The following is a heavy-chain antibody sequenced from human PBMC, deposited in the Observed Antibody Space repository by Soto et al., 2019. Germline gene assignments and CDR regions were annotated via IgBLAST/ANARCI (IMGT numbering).Heavy chain of an antibody. CDR1: GGSISSGDYY. CDR2: IYYSGST. D-gene: IGHD3-10*01. J-gene: IGHJ6*02. CDR3: ARDLWFGELLPFNYYYGMDV. V-gene: IGHV4-30-4*01. Sequence: PSETLSLTCTVSGGSISSGDYYWSWIRQPPGKGLEWIGYIYYSGSTYYNPSLKSRVTISVDTSKNQFSLKLSSVTAADTAVYYCARDLWFGELLPFNYYYGMDVWGQGTTVTVSS.